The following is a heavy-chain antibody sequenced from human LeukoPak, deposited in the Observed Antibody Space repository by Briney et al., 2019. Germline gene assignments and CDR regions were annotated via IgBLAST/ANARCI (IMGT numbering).Heavy chain of an antibody. Sequence: GGSLRLSCAASGFTFSSFGMHWVRQAPGKGLEWVAVISYDGSYKNYADSVQGRFSISRDNPMNTLYLQMNTLSAEDTAVYYCGKERWGYCSSAGCPLFDSWGQGTLITVSS. CDR3: GKERWGYCSSAGCPLFDS. J-gene: IGHJ4*02. CDR2: ISYDGSYK. D-gene: IGHD2-2*01. CDR1: GFTFSSFG. V-gene: IGHV3-30*18.